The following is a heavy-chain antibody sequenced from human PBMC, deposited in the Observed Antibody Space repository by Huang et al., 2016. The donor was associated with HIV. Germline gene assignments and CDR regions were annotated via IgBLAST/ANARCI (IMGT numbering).Heavy chain of an antibody. CDR2: VNKNGSPT. Sequence: EVQLVESGGGLVRPGGSLRLSCAASGFTFNKYWMHWVRPAPGKGLAWVARVNKNGSPTIYADSVNGRFTISRENAKNTLYLQMNSLRADDTGIYYCARGTSSVCLGELSLLDYWGQGTLVIVSS. V-gene: IGHV3-74*01. D-gene: IGHD3-16*02. CDR3: ARGTSSVCLGELSLLDY. J-gene: IGHJ4*02. CDR1: GFTFNKYW.